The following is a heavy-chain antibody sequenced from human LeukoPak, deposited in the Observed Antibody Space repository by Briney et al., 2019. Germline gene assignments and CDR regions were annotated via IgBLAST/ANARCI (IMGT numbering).Heavy chain of an antibody. CDR3: ARTLRGAFDI. J-gene: IGHJ3*02. Sequence: PGGSLRLSCAASGFTFSRYSMNWVRQAPGKGLEWVSSISGSSSYKYYVDSVKGRFTISRDNAKNSLYLQMNSLRAEDTAVYYCARTLRGAFDIWGQGTMVTVSS. V-gene: IGHV3-21*01. CDR2: ISGSSSYK. CDR1: GFTFSRYS.